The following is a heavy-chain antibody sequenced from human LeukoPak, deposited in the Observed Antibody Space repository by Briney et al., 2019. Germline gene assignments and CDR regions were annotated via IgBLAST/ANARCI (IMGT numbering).Heavy chain of an antibody. CDR1: GFIFSDYG. D-gene: IGHD4-17*01. CDR3: ARDSHYGDFLFDY. CDR2: ISSSSSTI. J-gene: IGHJ4*02. Sequence: GGSLRLSCAASGFIFSDYGMSWVRQAPGKVLEWVSYISSSSSTIYYADSVEGRFTISRDNAKNSLYLQMNSLRDEDTAVYYCARDSHYGDFLFDYWGQGTLVTVSS. V-gene: IGHV3-48*02.